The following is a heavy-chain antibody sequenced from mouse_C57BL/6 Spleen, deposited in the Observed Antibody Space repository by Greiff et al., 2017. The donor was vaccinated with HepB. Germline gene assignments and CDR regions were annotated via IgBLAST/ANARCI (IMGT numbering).Heavy chain of an antibody. V-gene: IGHV1-63*01. D-gene: IGHD1-1*01. CDR1: GYTFTNYW. CDR3: ARREYYGSSRGYIDV. J-gene: IGHJ1*01. CDR2: IYPGGGYT. Sequence: VQLQQSGAELVRPGTSVKMSCKASGYTFTNYWIGWAKQRPGHGLEWIGVIYPGGGYTNYNEKFKGKATLTADKSSSTAYMHFSSLTSEDSAIYYCARREYYGSSRGYIDVWRAGTTVTLSS.